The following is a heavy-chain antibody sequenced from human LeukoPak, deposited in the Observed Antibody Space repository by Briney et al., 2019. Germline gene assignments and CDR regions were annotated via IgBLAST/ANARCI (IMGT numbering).Heavy chain of an antibody. CDR1: GFTFSSYA. Sequence: PGGSLRLSCAASGFTFSSYAMHWVRQAPDKGLEWVAVISYDGSNKYYADSVKGRFTISRDNSKNTLYLQMNSLRAEDTAVYYCARAPRRPYYYYYGMDVWGQGTTVTVSS. J-gene: IGHJ6*02. D-gene: IGHD1-1*01. V-gene: IGHV3-30-3*01. CDR2: ISYDGSNK. CDR3: ARAPRRPYYYYYGMDV.